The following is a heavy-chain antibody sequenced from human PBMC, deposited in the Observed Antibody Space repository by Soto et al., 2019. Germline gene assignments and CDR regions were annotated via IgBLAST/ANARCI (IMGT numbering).Heavy chain of an antibody. CDR2: ISAYNGNT. CDR1: GYTFTSYG. V-gene: IGHV1-18*01. D-gene: IGHD3-3*01. Sequence: QVQLVQSGAEVKKPGASVKVSCKASGYTFTSYGISWVRQAPGQGLEWMGWISAYNGNTNYAQKLQGRVTMTTDTATSTAYMELRSLRSDDTAVYYCARESDFWSGSEKASFDYWGQGTLVTVSS. CDR3: ARESDFWSGSEKASFDY. J-gene: IGHJ4*02.